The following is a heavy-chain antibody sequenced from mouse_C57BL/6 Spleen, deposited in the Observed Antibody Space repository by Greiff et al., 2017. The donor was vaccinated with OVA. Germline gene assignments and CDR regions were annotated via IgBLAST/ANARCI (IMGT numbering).Heavy chain of an antibody. CDR3: ARDPGPSDYYAMDY. CDR1: GFTFSSYA. J-gene: IGHJ4*01. D-gene: IGHD2-10*02. CDR2: ISDGGSYT. V-gene: IGHV5-4*01. Sequence: EVKLVESGGGLVKPGGSLKLSCAASGFTFSSYAMSWVRQTPEKRLEWVATISDGGSYTYYPDNVKGRFTISRDNAKNNLYLQMSHLKSEDTAMYYCARDPGPSDYYAMDYWGQGTSVTVSS.